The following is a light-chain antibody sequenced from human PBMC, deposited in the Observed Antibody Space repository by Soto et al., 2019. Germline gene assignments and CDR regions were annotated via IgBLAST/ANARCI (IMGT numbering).Light chain of an antibody. J-gene: IGKJ4*01. V-gene: IGKV1-9*01. CDR1: QGISSY. Sequence: IQLTQSPSSLSASVGATVTITCRASQGISSYLAWYQQKPGKAPKLLIYAASTLQSGVPSRFSGSGSGTDFTLTISSLQPEDFATYYCQQLNSYPLTFGGGTKVDIK. CDR2: AAS. CDR3: QQLNSYPLT.